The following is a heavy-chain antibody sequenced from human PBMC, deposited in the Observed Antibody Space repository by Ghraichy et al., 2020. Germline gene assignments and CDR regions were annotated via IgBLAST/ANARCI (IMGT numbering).Heavy chain of an antibody. CDR3: AKMVATIFMLGDAFDI. V-gene: IGHV3-23*01. CDR1: GFTFSSYA. D-gene: IGHD5-24*01. CDR2: ISGSGGST. Sequence: GGSLRLSCAASGFTFSSYAMSWVRQAPGKGLEWVSAISGSGGSTYYADSVKGRFTISRDNSKNTLYLQMNSLRAEDTAVYYCAKMVATIFMLGDAFDIWGQGTMVTVSS. J-gene: IGHJ3*02.